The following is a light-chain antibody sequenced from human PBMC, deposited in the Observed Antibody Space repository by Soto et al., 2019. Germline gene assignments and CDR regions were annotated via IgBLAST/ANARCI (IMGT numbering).Light chain of an antibody. CDR3: QQYYSYPQT. CDR2: AAS. J-gene: IGKJ1*01. CDR1: QGISSY. Sequence: AIRMTQSPSSLSASTGDRVTITCRASQGISSYLAWYQQKPGKAPKLLIYAASTLQSGVPSRFSGSGSGTDFTLTISCLQSEDFATYYFQQYYSYPQTFGQGTKVEIK. V-gene: IGKV1-8*01.